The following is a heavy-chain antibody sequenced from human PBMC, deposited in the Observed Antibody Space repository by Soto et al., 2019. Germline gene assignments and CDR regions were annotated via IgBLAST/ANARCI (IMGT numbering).Heavy chain of an antibody. CDR2: ISGSGGST. CDR3: ARDLTKYYYDSSGTFCFDY. CDR1: GLTFSSYA. J-gene: IGHJ4*02. Sequence: PGGSLRLSCAASGLTFSSYAMSWVRQAPGKGLEWVSAISGSGGSTYYADSVKGRFTISRDNSKNTLYLQMNSLRAEDTAVYYCARDLTKYYYDSSGTFCFDYWGQGTLVTVSS. V-gene: IGHV3-23*01. D-gene: IGHD3-22*01.